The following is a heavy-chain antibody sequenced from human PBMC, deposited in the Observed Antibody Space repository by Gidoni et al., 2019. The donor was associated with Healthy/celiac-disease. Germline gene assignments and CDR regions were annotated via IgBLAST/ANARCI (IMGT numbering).Heavy chain of an antibody. CDR3: ARGPDFWSGPYYYYYGMDV. D-gene: IGHD3-3*01. V-gene: IGHV4-34*01. Sequence: QVQLQQWGAGLLKPSETLSLTCAVYGGSFSGYYWSWIRQPPGKGLEWIGEINHSGSTNYNPSLKSRVTISVDTSKNQFSLKLSSVTAADTAVYYCARGPDFWSGPYYYYYGMDVWGQGTTVTVSS. CDR2: INHSGST. J-gene: IGHJ6*02. CDR1: GGSFSGYY.